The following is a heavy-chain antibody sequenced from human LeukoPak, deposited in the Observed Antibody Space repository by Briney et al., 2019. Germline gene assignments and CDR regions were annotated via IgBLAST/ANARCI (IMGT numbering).Heavy chain of an antibody. CDR3: ARGRSPDY. V-gene: IGHV4-34*01. J-gene: IGHJ4*02. Sequence: PSETLSLTCAVYGGTFSGYYWSWIRQPPGRGLEWIGEINHSGSTNYNPSLKSRVTISVDTSKNQFSLRLSSVTAADTAVYYCARGRSPDYWGQGTLVTVSS. CDR1: GGTFSGYY. CDR2: INHSGST.